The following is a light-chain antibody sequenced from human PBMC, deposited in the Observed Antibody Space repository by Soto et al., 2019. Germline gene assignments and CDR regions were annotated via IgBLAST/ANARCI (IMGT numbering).Light chain of an antibody. CDR1: QSVSSSY. Sequence: EIVLTHSPGTLSLSPCERATLSFSASQSVSSSYLAWYQQKPGQAPRLLIYGASSRATGIPDRFSGSGSGTDFTLTISRLEPEDFAVYYCQQYGSSQGTFGQGTKVDI. V-gene: IGKV3-20*01. CDR2: GAS. CDR3: QQYGSSQGT. J-gene: IGKJ1*01.